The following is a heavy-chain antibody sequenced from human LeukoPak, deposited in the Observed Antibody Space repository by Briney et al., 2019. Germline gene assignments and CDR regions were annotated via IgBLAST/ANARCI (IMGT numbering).Heavy chain of an antibody. V-gene: IGHV3-66*01. D-gene: IGHD3-22*01. J-gene: IGHJ4*02. Sequence: GGSLRLSCAASGFTVSSNYMSWVREAPGKGLEGVSVIYSGGSSYYADSVKGRFTISRDNSKNTLYLQMNSLRAEDTAVYYCARDGIYNNYYDSSGYYPDWGQGTLVTVSS. CDR3: ARDGIYNNYYDSSGYYPD. CDR1: GFTVSSNY. CDR2: IYSGGSS.